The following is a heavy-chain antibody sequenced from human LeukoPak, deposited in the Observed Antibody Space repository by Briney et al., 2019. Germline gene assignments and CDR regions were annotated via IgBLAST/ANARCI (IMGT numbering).Heavy chain of an antibody. J-gene: IGHJ4*02. V-gene: IGHV3-74*01. CDR1: GFTFSSYW. D-gene: IGHD3-10*01. Sequence: GGSLRLSCAASGFTFSSYWMHWVRQVPGKGLVWVSRINSDESSTSYADSVKGRFTISRDNSKNTLYLQMNSLRAEDTAVYYCAKEPDLWFGEYYFDYWGQGTLVTVSS. CDR2: INSDESST. CDR3: AKEPDLWFGEYYFDY.